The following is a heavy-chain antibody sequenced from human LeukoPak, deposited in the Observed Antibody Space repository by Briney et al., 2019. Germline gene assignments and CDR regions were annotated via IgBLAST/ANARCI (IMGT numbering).Heavy chain of an antibody. D-gene: IGHD6-6*01. CDR3: ARGGGIAAQDY. V-gene: IGHV4-34*01. Sequence: PSETLSLTCAVYGGSFSGYYWSWIRQPPGKGLEWIGEISHSGSTKYNPSLKSQVTISVDKSKNQFSLKLSSVTAADTALYYCARGGGIAAQDYWGQGTLVTVSS. CDR2: ISHSGST. CDR1: GGSFSGYY. J-gene: IGHJ4*02.